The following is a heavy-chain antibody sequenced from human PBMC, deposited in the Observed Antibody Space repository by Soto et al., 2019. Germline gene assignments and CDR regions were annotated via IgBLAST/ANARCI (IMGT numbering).Heavy chain of an antibody. Sequence: QVQLVQSGAEVRKPGASVKVSCKASGYTFSTYGINCIRQAPGQHLEWLGWISPRNGNTNYAQNVQGRVTLTTDASTATAYLELKNLRSDDTAVYYCARVQLLPNPAFDFWGQGTLVTVSS. CDR1: GYTFSTYG. V-gene: IGHV1-18*04. CDR2: ISPRNGNT. D-gene: IGHD6-13*01. CDR3: ARVQLLPNPAFDF. J-gene: IGHJ4*02.